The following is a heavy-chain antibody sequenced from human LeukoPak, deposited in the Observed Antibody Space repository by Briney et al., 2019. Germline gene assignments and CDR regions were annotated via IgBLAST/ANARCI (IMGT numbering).Heavy chain of an antibody. CDR2: IYYNGIT. CDR3: AIDTWGGTPGYYFDL. CDR1: GGSISSGGYY. J-gene: IGHJ2*01. D-gene: IGHD2-15*01. V-gene: IGHV4-31*03. Sequence: PSETLSLTCTVSGGSISSGGYYWSWIRQHPGKGLEWIGYIYYNGITYYNPSLKSRVTISVDTSKNQFSLKLSSVTAADTAVYCCAIDTWGGTPGYYFDLWGRGTLVTVSS.